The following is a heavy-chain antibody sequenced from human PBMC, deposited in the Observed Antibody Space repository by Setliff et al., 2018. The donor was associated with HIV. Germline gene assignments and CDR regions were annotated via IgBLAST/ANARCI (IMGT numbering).Heavy chain of an antibody. CDR1: GGSIRSSCCH. CDR2: ISFSGNT. J-gene: IGHJ3*01. Sequence: PSETLSLTCAVSGGSIRSSCCHWGWIRQPPGRGLEWIASISFSGNTYYNPYLNSRLTVSADPSKNQISMKLIPVTAADTAIYSWARLCSNGVCRPVGDHVFDVWGQGTMVTVSS. D-gene: IGHD2-8*01. CDR3: ARLCSNGVCRPVGDHVFDV. V-gene: IGHV4-39*07.